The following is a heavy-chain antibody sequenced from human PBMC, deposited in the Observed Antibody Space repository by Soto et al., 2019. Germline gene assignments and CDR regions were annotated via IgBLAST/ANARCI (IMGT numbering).Heavy chain of an antibody. Sequence: SETLSLTCTVSGGSISSYYWSWIRQPPGKGLEWIGYIYYSGSTNYNPSLKSRVTVSVDTSKNQFSLKLSSLTAADTALFYCARVVVAQPLLDYSNYAPLKVGKWFDPWGQGTLVTVSS. V-gene: IGHV4-59*01. D-gene: IGHD4-4*01. J-gene: IGHJ5*02. CDR1: GGSISSYY. CDR2: IYYSGST. CDR3: ARVVVAQPLLDYSNYAPLKVGKWFDP.